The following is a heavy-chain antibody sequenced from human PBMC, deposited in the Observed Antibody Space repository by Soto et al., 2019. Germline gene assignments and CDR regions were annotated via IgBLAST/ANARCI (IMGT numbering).Heavy chain of an antibody. Sequence: GASVKVSCKASGYTFTSYGIAWVRQAPGQGLEWMGWISTSKGNTNYAQKLQGRVTMTTDTSTSTAYMELRSLRSDDTAVYYCAREPNYFDYWGQGTLVTVSS. CDR2: ISTSKGNT. CDR3: AREPNYFDY. CDR1: GYTFTSYG. V-gene: IGHV1-18*01. J-gene: IGHJ4*02.